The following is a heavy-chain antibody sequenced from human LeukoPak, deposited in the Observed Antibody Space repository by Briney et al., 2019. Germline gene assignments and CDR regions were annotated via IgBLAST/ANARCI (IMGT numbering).Heavy chain of an antibody. V-gene: IGHV3-23*01. CDR3: AKDAVVLMVYAKPPDY. CDR2: ISGSGGST. CDR1: GFTFSSYS. J-gene: IGHJ4*02. D-gene: IGHD2-8*01. Sequence: GGSLRLSCAASGFTFSSYSMNWVRQAPGKGLEWVSAISGSGGSTYYADSVKGRFTISRDNSKNTLYLQMNSLRAEDTAVYYCAKDAVVLMVYAKPPDYWGQGTLVTVSS.